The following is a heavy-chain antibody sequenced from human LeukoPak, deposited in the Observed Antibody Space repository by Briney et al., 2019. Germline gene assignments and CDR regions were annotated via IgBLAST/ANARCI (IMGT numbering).Heavy chain of an antibody. J-gene: IGHJ4*02. Sequence: GGSLRLSCAASGFSFSAYWMTWVRQAPGAGLEFVANINPVGTATYYADPVKGRFTISRDNAKNLVYLQMNSLRAEGTAVYHCGRFGYVAGVDLWGQGTLVTVSS. CDR3: GRFGYVAGVDL. D-gene: IGHD6-19*01. CDR2: INPVGTAT. V-gene: IGHV3-7*01. CDR1: GFSFSAYW.